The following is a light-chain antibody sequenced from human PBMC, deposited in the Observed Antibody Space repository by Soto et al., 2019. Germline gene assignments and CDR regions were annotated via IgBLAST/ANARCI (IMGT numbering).Light chain of an antibody. CDR3: QKYDSAPWA. J-gene: IGKJ1*01. CDR1: QGIGKG. V-gene: IGKV1-27*01. CDR2: AAS. Sequence: DIQMTHSPSSLSASVGDRVTITCRASQGIGKGLAWYQQKPGKVPTVLIYAASTLQSGVPSRFSGSGSGTDFTLTISSLQPDDVATYYCQKYDSAPWAFGQGTKVDI.